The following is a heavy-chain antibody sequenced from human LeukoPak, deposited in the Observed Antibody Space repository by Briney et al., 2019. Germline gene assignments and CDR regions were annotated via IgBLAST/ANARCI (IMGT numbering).Heavy chain of an antibody. CDR2: IIPIFGTA. CDR3: ARGQLPYYYGSGSYQDAFDI. V-gene: IGHV1-69*13. D-gene: IGHD3-10*01. CDR1: VGTFSIYA. J-gene: IGHJ3*02. Sequence: SVKVSCKASVGTFSIYAISWVRQAPGQGLEWMGGIIPIFGTANYARKFQGRVTITADESTSTAYMELSSLRSEGTAVYYCARGQLPYYYGSGSYQDAFDIWGQGTMVTVSS.